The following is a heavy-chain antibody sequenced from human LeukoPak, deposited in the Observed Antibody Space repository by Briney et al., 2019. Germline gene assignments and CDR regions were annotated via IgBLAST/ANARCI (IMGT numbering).Heavy chain of an antibody. D-gene: IGHD4-11*01. CDR2: INHSGTT. CDR3: AREPDYQDAFDI. J-gene: IGHJ3*02. V-gene: IGHV4-34*01. CDR1: GGSFSGYY. Sequence: SETLSLTCAVYGGSFSGYYWSWIRQPPGKGLEWIGEINHSGTTNYNPSLKSRVTISVDTSKNQFSLKLSSVTAADTAAYYCAREPDYQDAFDIWGQGTMVTVSS.